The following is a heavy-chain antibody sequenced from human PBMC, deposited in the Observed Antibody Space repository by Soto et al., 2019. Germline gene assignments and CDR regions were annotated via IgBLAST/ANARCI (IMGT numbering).Heavy chain of an antibody. CDR3: AREYDTGSGFYYYYYSLDV. CDR1: GFTFSTYS. Sequence: VGSLRLSCAASGFTFSTYSMNWVRQAPGKGLEWIAYISGDSTTIRYADSVKGRTIISRDNAKNAVYLQIGSLRVEDTAVYYCAREYDTGSGFYYYYYSLDVWGQGTTVTVSS. D-gene: IGHD1-26*01. CDR2: ISGDSTTI. J-gene: IGHJ6*02. V-gene: IGHV3-48*01.